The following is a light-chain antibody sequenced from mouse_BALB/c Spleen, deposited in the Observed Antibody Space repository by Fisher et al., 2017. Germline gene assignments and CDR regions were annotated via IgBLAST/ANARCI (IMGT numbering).Light chain of an antibody. Sequence: IVMTQSPAIMSASPGEKVTMTCSASSSVSYMYWYQQKPGSSPRLLIYDTSNLASGVPVRFSGSGSGTSYSLTISSMEAEDAASYFCHQWSSYPPTFGSGTKLEIK. CDR1: SSVSY. J-gene: IGKJ4*01. V-gene: IGKV4-55*01. CDR3: HQWSSYPPT. CDR2: DTS.